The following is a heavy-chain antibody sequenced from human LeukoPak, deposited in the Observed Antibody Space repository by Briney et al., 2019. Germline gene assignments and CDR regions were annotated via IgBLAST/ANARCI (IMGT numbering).Heavy chain of an antibody. J-gene: IGHJ6*03. D-gene: IGHD1-1*01. CDR3: ARVRLETNYYYYYMNV. CDR2: IYHSGST. V-gene: IGHV4-59*12. CDR1: GGSISSYY. Sequence: SETLSLTCTVSGGSISSYYWSWIRQPPGKGLEWIGEIYHSGSTTYSPSLKSRVTILVDKSKNQFSLNLTSVTAADTAVYYCARVRLETNYYYYYMNVWGKGTTVTVSS.